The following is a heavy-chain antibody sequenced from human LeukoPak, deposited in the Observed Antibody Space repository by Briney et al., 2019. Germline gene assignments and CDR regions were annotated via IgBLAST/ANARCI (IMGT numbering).Heavy chain of an antibody. D-gene: IGHD3-22*01. CDR3: ARDPKWYYYDSSGYYSPLEFDY. CDR2: ISYDGSNK. V-gene: IGHV3-30-3*01. CDR1: GFTISSYA. Sequence: PGGSLRLSCAASGFTISSYAMHWVRQAPGKGLEWVAVISYDGSNKYYADSVKGRFTISRDNSKNTLYLQMNSLRAEDTAVYYCARDPKWYYYDSSGYYSPLEFDYWGQGTLVTVSS. J-gene: IGHJ4*02.